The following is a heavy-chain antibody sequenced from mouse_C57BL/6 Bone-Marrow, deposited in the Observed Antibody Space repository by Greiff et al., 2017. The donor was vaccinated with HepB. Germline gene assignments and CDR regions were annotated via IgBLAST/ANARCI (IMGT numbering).Heavy chain of an antibody. J-gene: IGHJ1*03. CDR3: ASTRIYYDYGWYFDV. CDR2: IWGVGST. CDR1: GFSFTSYG. V-gene: IGHV2-6*01. D-gene: IGHD2-4*01. Sequence: VKVVESGPGLVAPSQSLSITCTVSGFSFTSYGVDWVRQSPGKGLEWLGVIWGVGSTNYNSALKSRLSISKDNSKSQVFLKMNSLQTDDTAMYYCASTRIYYDYGWYFDVWGTGTTVTVSS.